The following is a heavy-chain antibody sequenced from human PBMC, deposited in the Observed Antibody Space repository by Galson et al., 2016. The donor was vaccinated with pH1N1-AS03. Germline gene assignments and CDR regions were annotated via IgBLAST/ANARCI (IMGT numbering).Heavy chain of an antibody. CDR3: TRDAVLLCWLDP. J-gene: IGHJ5*02. CDR1: GYAFSESA. Sequence: SLRLSCAGSGYAFSESAVHWVRQPSGKGLEWVASIELRSKGYTTSYAGSVRGRFTISRDDSENTAYLQMNSLKIEDTAVYYCTRDAVLLCWLDPWGRGTLVTVSS. CDR2: IELRSKGYTT. D-gene: IGHD2-8*02. V-gene: IGHV3-73*01.